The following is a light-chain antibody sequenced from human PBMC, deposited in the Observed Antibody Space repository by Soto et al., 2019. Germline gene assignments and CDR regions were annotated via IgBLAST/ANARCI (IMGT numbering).Light chain of an antibody. Sequence: EIVLTQSPGTLSLSPGERATLSCRASQSVGSSYLAWYQQRPGQAPRLLIYGASNRATGIPDRFSGSGSGTDFTLTISRLEPEDFAVYYCQQRSNWPKTFGQGTKVDI. CDR2: GAS. CDR1: QSVGSSY. V-gene: IGKV3D-20*02. J-gene: IGKJ1*01. CDR3: QQRSNWPKT.